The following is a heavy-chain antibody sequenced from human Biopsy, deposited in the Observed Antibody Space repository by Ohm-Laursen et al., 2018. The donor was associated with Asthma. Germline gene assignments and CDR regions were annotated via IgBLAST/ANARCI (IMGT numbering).Heavy chain of an antibody. CDR1: GGTFNTYV. CDR3: ARKAGSCISRNCYSLDF. D-gene: IGHD2-2*01. J-gene: IGHJ4*02. CDR2: INSVFGTT. V-gene: IGHV1-69*13. Sequence: SVKVSCKSLGGTFNTYVIGWVRQAPGQRLEWMGGINSVFGTTTYPQKFQDRVTITADDSTSTVYMELSSLRSEDTAVYYCARKAGSCISRNCYSLDFWGQGTLVTVSS.